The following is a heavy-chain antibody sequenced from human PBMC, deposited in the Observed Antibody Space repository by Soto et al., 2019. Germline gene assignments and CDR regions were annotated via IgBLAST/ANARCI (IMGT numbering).Heavy chain of an antibody. CDR3: AKDQGIAASHGID. CDR2: ISSHGSDK. Sequence: QVQLVESGGGVVQPGTSLRLSCAASGFTFNNYGMHWVRQAPGTGLEWVAAISSHGSDKYYADSVKGRLTISRDNSKNTLYLQMHSLRAEDMAVYYCAKDQGIAASHGIDWGQGTMVTVSS. CDR1: GFTFNNYG. V-gene: IGHV3-30*18. D-gene: IGHD6-13*01. J-gene: IGHJ3*01.